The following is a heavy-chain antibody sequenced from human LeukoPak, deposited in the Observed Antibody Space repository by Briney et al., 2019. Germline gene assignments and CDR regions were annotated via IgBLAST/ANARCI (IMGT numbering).Heavy chain of an antibody. CDR1: GFTFSSYT. J-gene: IGHJ4*02. Sequence: PGGSLRLSCAVSGFTFSSYTINWVRQAPGKGLEWVSSISSSSSYIYYADSVKGRFTISRDNAKNSLSLQMNSLRADDTAIYYCAKRDFWGQGTLVIVSS. CDR2: ISSSSSYI. CDR3: AKRDF. V-gene: IGHV3-21*04.